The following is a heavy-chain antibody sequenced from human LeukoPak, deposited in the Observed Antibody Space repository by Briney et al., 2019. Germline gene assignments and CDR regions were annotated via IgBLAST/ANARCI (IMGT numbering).Heavy chain of an antibody. CDR1: GDSIDSGGYY. V-gene: IGHV4-31*03. D-gene: IGHD2-2*02. J-gene: IGHJ4*02. CDR3: ARAEAGYCSSTSCYTLSGFFDY. Sequence: SETLSLTCSVSGDSIDSGGYYWSWIRQHPGRGLEWIGHIYYDGRTYQNPSLKSRVTISVDTSKNQFSLKLSSVTAADTAVYYCARAEAGYCSSTSCYTLSGFFDYWGQGTLVTVSS. CDR2: IYYDGRT.